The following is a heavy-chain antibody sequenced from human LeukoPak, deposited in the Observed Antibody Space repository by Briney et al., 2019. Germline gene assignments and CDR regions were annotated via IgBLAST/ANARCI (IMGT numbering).Heavy chain of an antibody. Sequence: SETLSLTCTVSGGSITSHYWNWIRQSPEKGLEWIGYICYSANTNYDPSLKSRVTILVDTPKNHFSLRLSSVTAADTAVYYCARGSLDDYGGNSARYNWFDAWGQGILVTVSS. CDR2: ICYSANT. J-gene: IGHJ5*02. CDR3: ARGSLDDYGGNSARYNWFDA. D-gene: IGHD4-23*01. CDR1: GGSITSHY. V-gene: IGHV4-59*11.